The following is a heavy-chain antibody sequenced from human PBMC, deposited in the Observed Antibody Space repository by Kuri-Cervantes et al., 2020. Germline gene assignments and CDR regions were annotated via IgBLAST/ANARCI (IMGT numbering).Heavy chain of an antibody. CDR2: MNPNSGNT. CDR1: GYTFTSYD. Sequence: ASVKVSCKASGYTFTSYDINWVRQAAGQGLEWMGWMNPNSGNTGYAQKFQGRVAMTRNTSISTAYMALRSLRSDDTAVYYCARDLSLDPTVAGSGLDYWGQGTLVTVSS. D-gene: IGHD6-19*01. CDR3: ARDLSLDPTVAGSGLDY. J-gene: IGHJ4*02. V-gene: IGHV1-8*01.